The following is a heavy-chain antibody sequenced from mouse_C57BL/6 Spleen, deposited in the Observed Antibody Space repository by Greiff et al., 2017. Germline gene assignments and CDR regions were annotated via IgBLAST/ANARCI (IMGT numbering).Heavy chain of an antibody. CDR3: ARNDGYYDAMDY. CDR2: IYPGDGDT. Sequence: QVQLQQSGAELVKPGASVKISCKASGYAFGSYWMNWVKQRPGKGLEWIGQIYPGDGDTNYNGKFKGKATLTADKSSSTAYMQLSSLTSEDSAVYFCARNDGYYDAMDYWGQGTSVTVSS. V-gene: IGHV1-80*01. D-gene: IGHD2-3*01. CDR1: GYAFGSYW. J-gene: IGHJ4*01.